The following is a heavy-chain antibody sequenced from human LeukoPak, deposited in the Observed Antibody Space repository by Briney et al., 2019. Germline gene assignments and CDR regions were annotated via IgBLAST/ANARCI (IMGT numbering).Heavy chain of an antibody. CDR1: GGSFSGYY. J-gene: IGHJ5*02. D-gene: IGHD3-3*01. V-gene: IGHV4-34*01. CDR2: INHSGST. Sequence: PSETLSLTCAVYGGSFSGYYRSWIRQPPGKGLEWIGEINHSGSTNYNPSLKSRVTISVDTSKNQFSLKLSSVTAADTAIYYCARGLGITMFGVVTIRRFDPWGQGILVTVSS. CDR3: ARGLGITMFGVVTIRRFDP.